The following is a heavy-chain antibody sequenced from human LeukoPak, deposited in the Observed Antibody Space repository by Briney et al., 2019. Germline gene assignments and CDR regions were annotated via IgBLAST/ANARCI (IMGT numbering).Heavy chain of an antibody. Sequence: GGSLRLSCAASGFTFSSYWMHWVRQGPGKGLVWVSRINSDGSSTSYADSVKGRFTISRDNAKNTLYLQMNSLRAEDTAVYYCARELGAVAGTNDYWGQGTRVTVSS. CDR1: GFTFSSYW. CDR2: INSDGSST. D-gene: IGHD6-19*01. V-gene: IGHV3-74*01. CDR3: ARELGAVAGTNDY. J-gene: IGHJ4*02.